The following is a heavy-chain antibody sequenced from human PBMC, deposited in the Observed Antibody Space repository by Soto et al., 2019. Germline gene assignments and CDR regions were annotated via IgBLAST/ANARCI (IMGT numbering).Heavy chain of an antibody. CDR2: ISYDGSNK. CDR1: GFTFSDYT. J-gene: IGHJ4*02. V-gene: IGHV3-30-3*01. CDR3: ARKAN. Sequence: GGSLRLSCTASGFTFSDYTMHWVRQAPGKGLGWVAVISYDGSNKYYADSVKGRFTISRDNSKNTLSLQMNRLRVEDTAVYYCARKANWGQGSLVTVSS.